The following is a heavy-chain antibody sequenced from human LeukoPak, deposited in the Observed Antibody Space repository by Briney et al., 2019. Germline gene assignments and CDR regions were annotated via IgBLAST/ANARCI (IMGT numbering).Heavy chain of an antibody. J-gene: IGHJ5*02. D-gene: IGHD2-2*01. Sequence: SETLSLTCTASGGSISSYYWSWIRQPAGKGLEWIGRIYTSGSTNYNPSLKSRVTMSVDTSKNQFSLKLSSVTAADTAVYYCARGVVVVPAAILPWFDPWGQGTLVTVSS. CDR1: GGSISSYY. V-gene: IGHV4-4*07. CDR3: ARGVVVVPAAILPWFDP. CDR2: IYTSGST.